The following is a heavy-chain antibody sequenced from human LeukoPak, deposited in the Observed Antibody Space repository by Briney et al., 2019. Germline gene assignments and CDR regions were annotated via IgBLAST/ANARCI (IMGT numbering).Heavy chain of an antibody. Sequence: GESLKISCKASGYRFTSYWIGWVRRMPGKGLEWMGIIYPNDSDTRHSPSFQGQVTISADKSISTAYLQWSSLKASDTAMYYCARKHYYGSGSYYLDYWGQGTLVTVSS. V-gene: IGHV5-51*01. CDR2: IYPNDSDT. J-gene: IGHJ4*02. CDR3: ARKHYYGSGSYYLDY. CDR1: GYRFTSYW. D-gene: IGHD3-10*01.